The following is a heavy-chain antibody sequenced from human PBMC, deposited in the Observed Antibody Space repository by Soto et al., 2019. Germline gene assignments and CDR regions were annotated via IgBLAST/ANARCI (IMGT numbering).Heavy chain of an antibody. V-gene: IGHV3-48*03. D-gene: IGHD4-4*01. J-gene: IGHJ6*02. CDR2: IGTSGKTI. Sequence: SLRLSCAVSGFTFSSYEMNWVHQAPGKGLEWVSYIGTSGKTIYYADSVRGRFTISRDNAKNSLYLQMNSLRAEDTAVYFCARDPAIYSGKFDYGLDVWGRGTTVTVSS. CDR3: ARDPAIYSGKFDYGLDV. CDR1: GFTFSSYE.